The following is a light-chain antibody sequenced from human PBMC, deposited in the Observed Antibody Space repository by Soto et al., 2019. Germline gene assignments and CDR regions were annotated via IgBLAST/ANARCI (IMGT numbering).Light chain of an antibody. Sequence: EMVLTKSPGTLSLSPGERGTLSCRASQSVSSNYLAWSQQKPGQAPRLLIYSAFSRATGIPDRFSGSGSGKDFPLTISRLEPEDFAVYYCQYYGSSPLTFGQGTKVELK. CDR2: SAF. CDR1: QSVSSNY. V-gene: IGKV3-20*01. CDR3: QYYGSSPLT. J-gene: IGKJ1*01.